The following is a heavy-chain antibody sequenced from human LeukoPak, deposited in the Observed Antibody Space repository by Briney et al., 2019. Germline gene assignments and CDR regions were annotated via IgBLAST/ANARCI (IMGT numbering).Heavy chain of an antibody. D-gene: IGHD1-26*01. V-gene: IGHV3-30*02. Sequence: GESLKISCAASGFSFTNHAMHWVRQAPGRGLEWVTFIQFDGTDKFYSDSVKGRFTISRDTSKNTLYLQMNSLRTDDTAVYYCAKEGASTSGFDYWGRGTLVTVSS. CDR1: GFSFTNHA. CDR3: AKEGASTSGFDY. J-gene: IGHJ4*02. CDR2: IQFDGTDK.